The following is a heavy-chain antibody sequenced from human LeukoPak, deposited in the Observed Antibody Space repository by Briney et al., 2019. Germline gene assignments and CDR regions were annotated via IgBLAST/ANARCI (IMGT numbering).Heavy chain of an antibody. J-gene: IGHJ4*02. D-gene: IGHD2-2*01. CDR2: INPNSGGT. CDR1: GYTFTGYY. Sequence: ASVKVSCKASGYTFTGYYMHWVRQAPGQGLEWMGWINPNSGGTNYAQKFQGSVTMTRDTSISTVYMELSRLRSDDTAVYYCARGVGLGYCSSTSCSELDYWGQGTLVTVSS. CDR3: ARGVGLGYCSSTSCSELDY. V-gene: IGHV1-2*02.